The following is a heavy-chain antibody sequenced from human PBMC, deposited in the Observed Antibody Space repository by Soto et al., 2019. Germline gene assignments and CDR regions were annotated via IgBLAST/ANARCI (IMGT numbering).Heavy chain of an antibody. V-gene: IGHV3-33*08. J-gene: IGHJ6*02. CDR2: IWYDGSNK. Sequence: GGSLRLSCAASGFTFSDYPMHWVRQAPGKGLEWVAVIWYDGSNKYYADSVKGRFTISRDNSKNTLYLQMNSLRAEDTAVYYCARDHRQYYYYYYGMDVWGQGTTVTVSS. CDR1: GFTFSDYP. D-gene: IGHD4-4*01. CDR3: ARDHRQYYYYYYGMDV.